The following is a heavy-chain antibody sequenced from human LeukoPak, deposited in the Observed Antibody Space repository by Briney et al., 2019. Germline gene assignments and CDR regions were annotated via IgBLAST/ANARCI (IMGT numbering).Heavy chain of an antibody. D-gene: IGHD5-24*01. Sequence: SETLSLTCTVSGGSISSSSYYWGWIRQPPGKGLEWIGSIYYSGSTYYNPSLKSRVTISVDTSKNQFSLKLSSVTAADTAVYYCARGTPRWLQPGYFDYWGQGTLVTVPS. J-gene: IGHJ4*02. V-gene: IGHV4-39*07. CDR1: GGSISSSSYY. CDR3: ARGTPRWLQPGYFDY. CDR2: IYYSGST.